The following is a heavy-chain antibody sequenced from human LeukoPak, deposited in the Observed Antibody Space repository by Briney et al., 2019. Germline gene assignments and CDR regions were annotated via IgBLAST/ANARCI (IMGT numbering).Heavy chain of an antibody. J-gene: IGHJ1*01. Sequence: GGSLRLSCAASGFTFSSYSMNWVRQAPGKGLELVSSISSSSSYIYYADSVKGRFTISRDNAKNSLYLQMNSLRAEDTAVYYCARVLAAGTPGYFQHWGQGTLVTVSS. CDR3: ARVLAAGTPGYFQH. V-gene: IGHV3-21*01. CDR2: ISSSSSYI. D-gene: IGHD6-13*01. CDR1: GFTFSSYS.